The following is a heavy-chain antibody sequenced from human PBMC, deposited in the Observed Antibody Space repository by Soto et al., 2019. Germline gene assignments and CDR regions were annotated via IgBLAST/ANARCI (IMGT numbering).Heavy chain of an antibody. J-gene: IGHJ4*02. Sequence: PGGSLRLSCAASGFSFSSYAMHWVRQAPGKGLEWVSGISWNSGSIGYADSVKGRFTISRDNSKNTLYLQLNSLRAEDTAVYYCAKDYSSGSYYFDYWGQGTLVTVSS. D-gene: IGHD6-19*01. CDR2: ISWNSGSI. CDR3: AKDYSSGSYYFDY. V-gene: IGHV3-23*01. CDR1: GFSFSSYA.